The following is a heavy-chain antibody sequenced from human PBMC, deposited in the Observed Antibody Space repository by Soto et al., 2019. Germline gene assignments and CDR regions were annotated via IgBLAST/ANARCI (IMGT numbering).Heavy chain of an antibody. D-gene: IGHD2-15*01. CDR1: GYTFTSYG. V-gene: IGHV1-18*01. CDR3: AREDCSGGSCYSGHYGMDV. Sequence: AASVKVSCKASGYTFTSYGISWVRQAPGQGLEWMGWISAYNGNTNYAQKLQGRVTMTTDTSTSTAYMELRSLRSDDTAVYYCAREDCSGGSCYSGHYGMDVWGQGTKVTVSS. J-gene: IGHJ6*02. CDR2: ISAYNGNT.